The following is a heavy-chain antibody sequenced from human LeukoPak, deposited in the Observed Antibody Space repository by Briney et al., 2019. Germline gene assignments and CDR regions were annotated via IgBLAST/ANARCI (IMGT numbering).Heavy chain of an antibody. Sequence: ASVKVSCKASGGTFSSNAISCVRQAPGQGLEWMGGIIPIFGTANYAQKFQGRVTITADKSTSTTYMELSSLRSEDTAVYYCARGGVVVPAAILDVGSFDPWGQGTLVTVSS. J-gene: IGHJ5*02. CDR2: IIPIFGTA. CDR1: GGTFSSNA. V-gene: IGHV1-69*06. D-gene: IGHD2-2*02. CDR3: ARGGVVVPAAILDVGSFDP.